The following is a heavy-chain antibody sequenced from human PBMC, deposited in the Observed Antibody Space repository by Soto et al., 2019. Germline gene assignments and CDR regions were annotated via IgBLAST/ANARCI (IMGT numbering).Heavy chain of an antibody. CDR3: ARDVGIQVWLYYAMDV. D-gene: IGHD5-18*01. V-gene: IGHV3-33*01. CDR2: IGYDGSNK. Sequence: RLSCAVSGFTFSSYGMHWVRQAPGKGLEWVAFIGYDGSNKYYGKSVKGRFTISRDNSKNTLYLQMSSLRAEDTAVYYCARDVGIQVWLYYAMDVWGQGTTVTVSS. CDR1: GFTFSSYG. J-gene: IGHJ6*02.